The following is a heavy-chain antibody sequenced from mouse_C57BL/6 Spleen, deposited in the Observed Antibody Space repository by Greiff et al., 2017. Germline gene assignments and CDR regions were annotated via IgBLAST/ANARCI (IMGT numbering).Heavy chain of an antibody. CDR1: GYTFTDYE. Sequence: QVQLQQSGAELVRPGASVTLSCKASGYTFTDYEMHWVKQTPVHGLEWIGAIDPETGGTAYNQKFKGKAILTADKSSSTAYMELRSLTSEDSAVYYCARSPCYYGSSIYFDYWGQGTTLTVSS. J-gene: IGHJ2*01. V-gene: IGHV1-15*01. CDR3: ARSPCYYGSSIYFDY. CDR2: IDPETGGT. D-gene: IGHD1-1*01.